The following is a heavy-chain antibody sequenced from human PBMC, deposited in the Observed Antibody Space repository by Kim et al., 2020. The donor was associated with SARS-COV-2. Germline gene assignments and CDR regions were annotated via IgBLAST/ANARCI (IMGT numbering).Heavy chain of an antibody. CDR3: ARVAVYGSGSYWLDPNWFDP. CDR1: GGSISSSNW. D-gene: IGHD3-10*01. CDR2: IYHSGST. Sequence: SETLSLTCAVSGGSISSSNWWSWVRQPPGKGLEWIGEIYHSGSTNYNPSLKSRVTISVDKSKNQFSLKLSSVTAADTAVYYCARVAVYGSGSYWLDPNWFDPWGQGTLVTVSS. J-gene: IGHJ5*02. V-gene: IGHV4-4*02.